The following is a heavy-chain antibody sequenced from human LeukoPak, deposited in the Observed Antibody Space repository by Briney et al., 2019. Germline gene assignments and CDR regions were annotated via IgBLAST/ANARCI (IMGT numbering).Heavy chain of an antibody. CDR2: INPNSGGT. CDR3: ARGGAMIVSDAFDI. Sequence: ASVKVSCKASGYTFTRYYMHWVRQAPGQGLEWMEWINPNSGGTNYAQKFQGRVTMPRDTSISTAYMELSRLRSDDTAVYYCARGGAMIVSDAFDIWGQGTMVTVSS. V-gene: IGHV1-2*02. CDR1: GYTFTRYY. D-gene: IGHD3-22*01. J-gene: IGHJ3*02.